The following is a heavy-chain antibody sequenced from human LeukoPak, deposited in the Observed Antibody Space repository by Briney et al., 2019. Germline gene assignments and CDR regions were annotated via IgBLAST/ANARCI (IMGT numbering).Heavy chain of an antibody. CDR2: IRYDGSNK. V-gene: IGHV3-30*02. Sequence: PGGSLRLSCAASGFTFSSYGMHWVRQAPGKGLEWVAFIRYDGSNKYYADSVKGRFTISRDNSKNTLYLQMNSLRAEDTAVYYCAKDGGEVATPPYYYYYMDVWGKGTTVTISS. CDR3: AKDGGEVATPPYYYYYMDV. CDR1: GFTFSSYG. D-gene: IGHD3-16*01. J-gene: IGHJ6*03.